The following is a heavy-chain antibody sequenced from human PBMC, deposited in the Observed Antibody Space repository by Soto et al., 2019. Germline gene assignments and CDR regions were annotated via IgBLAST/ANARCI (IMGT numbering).Heavy chain of an antibody. Sequence: ASVKVSCKTSGYIFSSYAMHWVRQAPGQRPEWMGWIHAGNDNTKYSQKFQGRVSITKDTSASTVYMELSSLRSEDTAVYYCARDPFTYTDYYFYMDVWGKGTTVTVSS. J-gene: IGHJ6*03. D-gene: IGHD2-2*02. CDR1: GYIFSSYA. CDR2: IHAGNDNT. V-gene: IGHV1-3*01. CDR3: ARDPFTYTDYYFYMDV.